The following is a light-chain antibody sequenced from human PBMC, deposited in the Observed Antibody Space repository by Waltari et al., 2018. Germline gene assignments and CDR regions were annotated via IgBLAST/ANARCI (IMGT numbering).Light chain of an antibody. CDR3: QQTYTTPRT. V-gene: IGKV1-39*01. J-gene: IGKJ3*01. Sequence: LNWYQQKPGKAPKVLIYAASTLKSGVPSRFSGSGSGTDFTLTISSLQPEDFASYICQQTYTTPRTFGPGTTVD. CDR2: AAS.